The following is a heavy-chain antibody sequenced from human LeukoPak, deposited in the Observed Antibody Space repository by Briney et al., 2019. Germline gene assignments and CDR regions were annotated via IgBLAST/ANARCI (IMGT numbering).Heavy chain of an antibody. CDR2: IKSKTNGATI. J-gene: IGHJ5*02. V-gene: IGHV3-15*01. CDR1: GFSFSNAW. Sequence: GGSLRLSCAVSGFSFSNAWMSWVRQAPGKGLEWVGRIKSKTNGATIDYAAPVKGRFTISRDDTKKMLFLQMSSLKTEDTAVYYCAREEQFFSISWFDPWGQGTLVTVSS. CDR3: AREEQFFSISWFDP. D-gene: IGHD6-19*01.